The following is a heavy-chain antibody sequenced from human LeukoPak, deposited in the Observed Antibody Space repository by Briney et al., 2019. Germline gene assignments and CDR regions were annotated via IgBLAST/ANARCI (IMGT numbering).Heavy chain of an antibody. D-gene: IGHD1-26*01. J-gene: IGHJ6*03. CDR1: GFTFSSYS. CDR2: ITSSGTYI. CDR3: ARDPYSGSYGDYYYYYMDV. Sequence: GGSLRLSCAASGFTFSSYSMNWVRQAPGKGLEWASSITSSGTYIYYADSVKGRFTISRDNAKNSLYLQMNSLRPEDTAVYYCARDPYSGSYGDYYYYYMDVWGKGTTVTISS. V-gene: IGHV3-21*01.